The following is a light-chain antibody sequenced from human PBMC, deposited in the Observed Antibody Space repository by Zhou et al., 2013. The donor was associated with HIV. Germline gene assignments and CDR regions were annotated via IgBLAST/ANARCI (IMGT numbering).Light chain of an antibody. CDR3: QQYSAYPRT. J-gene: IGKJ1*01. CDR2: TAS. V-gene: IGKV1-5*03. CDR1: QSISDW. Sequence: DIQMTQSPSTLSASVGGRVTITCRASQSISDWLAWYQQKPGKVPKLLIYTASTLQSGVPSRFSGSGAGTDFTLTISGLQPDDFATYYCQQYSAYPRTFGQGTKVE.